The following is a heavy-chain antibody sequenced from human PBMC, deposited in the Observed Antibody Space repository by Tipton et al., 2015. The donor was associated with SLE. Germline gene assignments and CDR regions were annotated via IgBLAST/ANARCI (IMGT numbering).Heavy chain of an antibody. CDR1: GGSISSGGYY. D-gene: IGHD6-6*01. V-gene: IGHV4-31*03. J-gene: IGHJ3*02. CDR2: TYYSGNT. Sequence: TLSLTCTVSGGSISSGGYYWSWIRQHPGKGLEWIGYTYYSGNTYYSPSLKSRVTISVDTSENQFSLKLSSVTAADTAVYYCARELQQLVAFDIWGQGTMVTVSS. CDR3: ARELQQLVAFDI.